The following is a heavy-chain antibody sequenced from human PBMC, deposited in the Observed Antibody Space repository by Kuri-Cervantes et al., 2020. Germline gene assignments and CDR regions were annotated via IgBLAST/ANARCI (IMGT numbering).Heavy chain of an antibody. CDR1: GYSISSSNW. V-gene: IGHV4-28*03. J-gene: IGHJ4*02. CDR2: IYYSGST. D-gene: IGHD3-10*01. CDR3: ARGSMGWFGESTRLDY. Sequence: SETLSLTCAVSGYSISSSNWWGWIRQPPGKGLEWIGYIYYSGSTNYNPSLKSRVTISVDTSKSQFSLKLSSVTAADTAVYYCARGSMGWFGESTRLDYWGQGTLVTVSS.